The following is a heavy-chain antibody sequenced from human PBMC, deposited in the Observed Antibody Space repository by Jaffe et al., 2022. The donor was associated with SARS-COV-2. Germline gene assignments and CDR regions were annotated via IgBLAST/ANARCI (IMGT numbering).Heavy chain of an antibody. V-gene: IGHV4-59*11. D-gene: IGHD3-9*01. J-gene: IGHJ3*02. CDR1: GGSITTHY. CDR2: IFYSGST. Sequence: QVQLQESGPGLVKPSETLSLTCTVSGGSITTHYWSWIRQPPGKGLEWVGYIFYSGSTNYNPSLKRRVTISVDTSKNQFSLKLSSVTAADTAMYYCARVSYDILTFDIWGQGTMVTVSS. CDR3: ARVSYDILTFDI.